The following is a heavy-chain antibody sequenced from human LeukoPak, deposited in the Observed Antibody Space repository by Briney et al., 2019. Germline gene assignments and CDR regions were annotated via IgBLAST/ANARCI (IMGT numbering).Heavy chain of an antibody. CDR2: ISSSSSYI. V-gene: IGHV3-21*01. J-gene: IGHJ4*02. CDR1: GFTFSSYS. CDR3: ARDCPEVDSSGYHY. D-gene: IGHD3-22*01. Sequence: PGGSLRLSCAASGFTFSSYSMNWVRQAPGKGLEWVSSISSSSSYIYYADSVKGRFTISRDNAKNSLYLQMNSLRAEDTAVYYCARDCPEVDSSGYHYWGQGTLVTVSS.